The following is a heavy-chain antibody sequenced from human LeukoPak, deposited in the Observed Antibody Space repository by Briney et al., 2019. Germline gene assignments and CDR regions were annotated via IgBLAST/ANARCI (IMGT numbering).Heavy chain of an antibody. Sequence: ASVKVSCKASGYTFTSYYMHWVRQAPGQGLEWMGIINPSGGSTSYAQKFQGRVTMTRDTSTSAVYMELSSLRSEDTAVYYCARANEIAAANWYMDVWGKGTTVTVSS. CDR2: INPSGGST. V-gene: IGHV1-46*01. J-gene: IGHJ6*03. D-gene: IGHD6-13*01. CDR1: GYTFTSYY. CDR3: ARANEIAAANWYMDV.